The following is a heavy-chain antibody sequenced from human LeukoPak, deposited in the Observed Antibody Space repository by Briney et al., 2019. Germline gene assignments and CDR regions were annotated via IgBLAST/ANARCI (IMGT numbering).Heavy chain of an antibody. V-gene: IGHV1-2*02. D-gene: IGHD6-13*01. CDR2: INPNSGGT. CDR3: ASSSSWYSAFDF. Sequence: ASVKVSCKASGYTFTGYYMHWVRQAPGQGLEWMGWINPNSGGTNYPQKFQGRVTMTRDTSISTAYMELSRLRSDDTAVDYCASSSSWYSAFDFWGQGTMVTVSS. CDR1: GYTFTGYY. J-gene: IGHJ3*01.